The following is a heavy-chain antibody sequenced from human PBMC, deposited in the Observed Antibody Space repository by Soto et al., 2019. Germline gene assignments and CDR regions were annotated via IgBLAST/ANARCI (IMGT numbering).Heavy chain of an antibody. J-gene: IGHJ4*02. CDR1: GFTFSSFA. V-gene: IGHV3-23*01. CDR3: AKEATVPYFDY. CDR2: ISGSGRST. Sequence: EVQLLESGGGLVQPGGSLRLSCAASGFTFSSFAMSWVRQAPGRGLEWVSAISGSGRSTYFADSVKGRFTISRDNSKNTLYLQMNSLRADDTAVYYCAKEATVPYFDYWGQRTIVTVSS. D-gene: IGHD2-2*01.